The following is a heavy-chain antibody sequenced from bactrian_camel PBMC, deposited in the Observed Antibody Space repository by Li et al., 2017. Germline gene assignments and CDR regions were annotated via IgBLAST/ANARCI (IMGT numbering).Heavy chain of an antibody. Sequence: DVQLVESGGDSVQAGGSLKLACAFSGYTSTSGCMGWFRQVDGKEREGVAAIDKNGRPTYIASVKGRFTISIDDATNTLYLLMANLKPEDSGVYSCAADRLGHGAGLCYPTYWFNFRGSGTQVTVS. CDR1: GYTSTSGC. V-gene: IGHV3S59*01. D-gene: IGHD1*01. CDR2: IDKNGRPT. J-gene: IGHJ4*01.